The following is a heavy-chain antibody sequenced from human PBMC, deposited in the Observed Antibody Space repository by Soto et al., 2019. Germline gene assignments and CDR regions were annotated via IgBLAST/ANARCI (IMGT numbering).Heavy chain of an antibody. Sequence: SVKVSCKASGGTFSSYTISWVRQAPGQGLEWMGRIIPILGIANYAQKFQGRVTITADKSTSTAYMELSSLRSEDTAVYYCARDSASDYGETIGDYWGQGTLVTVSS. V-gene: IGHV1-69*04. CDR1: GGTFSSYT. CDR2: IIPILGIA. D-gene: IGHD4-17*01. CDR3: ARDSASDYGETIGDY. J-gene: IGHJ4*02.